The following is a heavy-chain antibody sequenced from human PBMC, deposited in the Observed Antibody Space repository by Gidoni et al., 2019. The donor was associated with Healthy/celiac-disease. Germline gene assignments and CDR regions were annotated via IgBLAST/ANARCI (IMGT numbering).Heavy chain of an antibody. CDR3: ARGNDYGGKAGWFDP. J-gene: IGHJ5*02. CDR2: INPNSGGT. Sequence: QVQLVQSGAEVKKPGASVKVSCKASGYTFTGYYMHWVRQAPGQGLEWMGWINPNSGGTNYAQKFQGRVTMTRDTSISTAYMELSRLRSDDTAVYCCARGNDYGGKAGWFDPWGQGTLVTVSS. V-gene: IGHV1-2*02. D-gene: IGHD4-17*01. CDR1: GYTFTGYY.